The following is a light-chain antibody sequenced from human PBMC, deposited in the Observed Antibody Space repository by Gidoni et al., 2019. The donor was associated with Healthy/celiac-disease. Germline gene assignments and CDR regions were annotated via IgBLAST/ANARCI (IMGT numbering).Light chain of an antibody. CDR2: DVS. V-gene: IGLV2-11*01. Sequence: QSALTQPRPASGSPGQSVTISCTGTSSDVGGSHYVSWYQQHPRKAPKLLLYDVSKRPSGVPDRFSGSKSGNTASLTISGLQAEDEADYYCCSYAGSSSVFGTGTKVTVL. J-gene: IGLJ1*01. CDR3: CSYAGSSSV. CDR1: SSDVGGSHY.